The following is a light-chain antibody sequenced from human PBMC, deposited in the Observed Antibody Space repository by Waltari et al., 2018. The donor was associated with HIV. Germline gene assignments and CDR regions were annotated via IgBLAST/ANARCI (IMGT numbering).Light chain of an antibody. CDR2: GAS. CDR1: QSVSSN. CDR3: QQYNNWPSWT. V-gene: IGKV3-15*01. J-gene: IGKJ1*01. Sequence: EIVMTQSPATLSVSPGERATLSCRASQSVSSNLAWSQQKPGQAPSLLIYGASTRATGIPARFSGSGSGTEFTLTISSLQSEDFAVYYCQQYNNWPSWTFGQGTKVEIK.